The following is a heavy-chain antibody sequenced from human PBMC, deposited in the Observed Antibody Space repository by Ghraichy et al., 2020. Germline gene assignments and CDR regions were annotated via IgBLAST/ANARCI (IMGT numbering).Heavy chain of an antibody. V-gene: IGHV4-39*01. CDR3: ARLLYYGDYDWFDP. CDR1: GGSISSSSYY. D-gene: IGHD4-17*01. Sequence: SETLSLTCTVSGGSISSSSYYWGWIRQPPGKGLEWIGSIYYSGITNYNPSLKSRITISVDTSKNQFSLKLSSVTAADTAVYYCARLLYYGDYDWFDPWGQGTLVTVSS. CDR2: IYYSGIT. J-gene: IGHJ5*02.